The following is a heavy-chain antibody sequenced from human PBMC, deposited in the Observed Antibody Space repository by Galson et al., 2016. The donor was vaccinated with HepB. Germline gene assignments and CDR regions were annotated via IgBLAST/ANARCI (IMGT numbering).Heavy chain of an antibody. CDR3: VRDISSGDYYYFAMDV. CDR2: ISSNSRYI. CDR1: GFIFSTYS. D-gene: IGHD3-22*01. V-gene: IGHV3-21*01. Sequence: SLRLSCAASGFIFSTYSMNWVRQAPGKGLEWVSSISSNSRYIFYADSVKGRFTISRDSAKNSLSLQLNGLRADDTAVYYCVRDISSGDYYYFAMDVWGQGTTVTVSS. J-gene: IGHJ6*02.